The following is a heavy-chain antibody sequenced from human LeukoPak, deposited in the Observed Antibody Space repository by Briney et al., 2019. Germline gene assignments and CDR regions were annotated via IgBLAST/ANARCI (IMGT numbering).Heavy chain of an antibody. CDR2: ISRSGDSL. CDR1: GFPFRDYY. J-gene: IGHJ6*02. D-gene: IGHD3-9*01. V-gene: IGHV3-11*01. Sequence: GGSLRLSCAASGFPFRDYYMTWIRQAPGKGLEWISYISRSGDSLYYADSVEGRFTISRDNAKNSLFLEMNSLRADDTAVYYCAREVVIFPDYYYYGMDVWGQGTTVAVSS. CDR3: AREVVIFPDYYYYGMDV.